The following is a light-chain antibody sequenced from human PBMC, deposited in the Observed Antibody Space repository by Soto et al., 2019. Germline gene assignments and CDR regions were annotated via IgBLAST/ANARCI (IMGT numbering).Light chain of an antibody. V-gene: IGKV3-20*01. CDR2: GAS. Sequence: DIVLTQSPDTLSLSPGERATLSCRASQSVSSNFLAWYQQKPGQAPRLLIYGASSRATDIPDRFSGSGSGTDFTLTISRLEPEDFAVYYCQQYGSSPYTFGQGTKVDIK. CDR1: QSVSSNF. CDR3: QQYGSSPYT. J-gene: IGKJ2*01.